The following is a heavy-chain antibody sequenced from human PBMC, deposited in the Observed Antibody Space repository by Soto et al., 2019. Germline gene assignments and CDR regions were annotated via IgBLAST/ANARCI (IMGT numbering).Heavy chain of an antibody. CDR3: ATSYTGYCSSTSCPYYYYGMDV. CDR2: IIPILGIA. D-gene: IGHD2-2*01. V-gene: IGHV1-69*02. J-gene: IGHJ6*02. CDR1: GGTFSSYT. Sequence: QVQLVQSGAEVKKPGSSVKVSCKASGGTFSSYTISWVRQAPGQGLEWMGRIIPILGIANYAQKFQGRVTITAEKSTRTAYLELSSLRSEDTAVYYCATSYTGYCSSTSCPYYYYGMDVWGQGTTVTVSS.